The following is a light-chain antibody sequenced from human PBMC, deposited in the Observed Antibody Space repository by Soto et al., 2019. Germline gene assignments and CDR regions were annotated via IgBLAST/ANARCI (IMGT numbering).Light chain of an antibody. Sequence: DIQMTQSPSTLSASVGDRVTITCRASQSISSWLAWYQQKPGKAPKLLMYKASSLESVVPSRFSGSGSGTEFTLTISSPQPDDFATYYCQQYNSYSLTFGGGTKVEIQ. CDR2: KAS. V-gene: IGKV1-5*03. CDR1: QSISSW. CDR3: QQYNSYSLT. J-gene: IGKJ4*01.